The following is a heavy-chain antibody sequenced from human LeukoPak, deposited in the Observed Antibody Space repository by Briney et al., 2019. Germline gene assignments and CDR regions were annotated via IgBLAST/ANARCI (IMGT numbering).Heavy chain of an antibody. V-gene: IGHV3-21*01. CDR2: ISSSSYI. Sequence: PGGSLRLSCAASGFTFSSYSMNWVRQAPGKGLEWVSSISSSSYIYYADSVKGRFTISRDNAKNSLYLQMNSLRAEDTAVYYCASLFPSDYREEAFDIWGQGTMVTVSS. J-gene: IGHJ3*02. CDR3: ASLFPSDYREEAFDI. D-gene: IGHD4-11*01. CDR1: GFTFSSYS.